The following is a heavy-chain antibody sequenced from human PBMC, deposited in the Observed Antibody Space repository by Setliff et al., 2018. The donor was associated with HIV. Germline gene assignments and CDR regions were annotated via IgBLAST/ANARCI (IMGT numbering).Heavy chain of an antibody. D-gene: IGHD4-17*01. V-gene: IGHV3-7*03. CDR3: ARVYGDYREGYYFDY. CDR1: GFIFSDSW. CDR2: IKKDGREK. J-gene: IGHJ4*02. Sequence: GGSLRLSCGASGFIFSDSWMDWVRQAPGKGLEWVATIKKDGREKYYVDSVKGRFTISRDNARTSLYLEMSSLRVEDTAVYFCARVYGDYREGYYFDYWGQGTLVTVSS.